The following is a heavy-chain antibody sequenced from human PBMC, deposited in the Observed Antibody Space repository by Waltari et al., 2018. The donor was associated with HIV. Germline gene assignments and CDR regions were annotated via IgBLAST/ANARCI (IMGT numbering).Heavy chain of an antibody. V-gene: IGHV1-18*01. D-gene: IGHD6-13*01. CDR2: VSAYNGKT. J-gene: IGHJ4*02. CDR3: ARGPGIAAAGTSYY. Sequence: QVQLVQSGAEVKKPGASVKVSCKASGYTFTSYGISWVRQAPGQGLGWMGGVSAYNGKTNYAQKRQGRGTMTTGTSTSTAYMELRSLRSDDTAGYYCARGPGIAAAGTSYYWGQGTLVTVSS. CDR1: GYTFTSYG.